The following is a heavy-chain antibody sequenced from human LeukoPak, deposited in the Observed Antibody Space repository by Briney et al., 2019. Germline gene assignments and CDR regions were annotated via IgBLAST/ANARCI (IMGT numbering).Heavy chain of an antibody. CDR1: GFTFSSYS. CDR3: ARDNGQGATDY. CDR2: ISSSSSTI. D-gene: IGHD1-26*01. J-gene: IGHJ4*02. V-gene: IGHV3-48*01. Sequence: RPGGSLRLSCAASGFTFSSYSMNWVRQAPGKGLEWVSYISSSSSTIYYADSVKGRFTISRDNAKNSLYLQMNSLRAEDTALYHCARDNGQGATDYWGQGTLVTVSS.